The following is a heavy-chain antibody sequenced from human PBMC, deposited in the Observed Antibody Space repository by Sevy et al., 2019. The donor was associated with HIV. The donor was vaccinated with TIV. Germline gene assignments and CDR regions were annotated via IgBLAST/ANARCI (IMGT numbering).Heavy chain of an antibody. Sequence: GGSLRLSCVGSGFTFSRHAMHWVRQAPGKGLEWVAVILYDGSNKYYADSVKGRFTISRDNSKNTLDLEMNSLRPEDTAGYYCARSAVAGIEAWFDPWGLGTLVTVSS. D-gene: IGHD6-19*01. J-gene: IGHJ5*02. V-gene: IGHV3-30-3*01. CDR2: ILYDGSNK. CDR3: ARSAVAGIEAWFDP. CDR1: GFTFSRHA.